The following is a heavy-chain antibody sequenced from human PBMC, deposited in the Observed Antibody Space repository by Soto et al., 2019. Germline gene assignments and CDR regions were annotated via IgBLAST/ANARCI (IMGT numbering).Heavy chain of an antibody. D-gene: IGHD1-26*01. CDR1: GGSFSGYY. Sequence: QVQLQQWGAGLLKPSETLSLTCAVYGGSFSGYYWSWIRQPPGKGLEWIGEINHSGSTNYNPSLKSRVTISVDTSKNQFSLKLSSVTAADTAVYYCASSVRGGSMYAFDIWGQGTMVTVSS. CDR3: ASSVRGGSMYAFDI. J-gene: IGHJ3*02. V-gene: IGHV4-34*01. CDR2: INHSGST.